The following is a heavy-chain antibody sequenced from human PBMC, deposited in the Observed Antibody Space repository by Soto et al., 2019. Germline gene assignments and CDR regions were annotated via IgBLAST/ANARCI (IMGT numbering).Heavy chain of an antibody. V-gene: IGHV4-34*01. CDR3: ARGRYCSGGSCYFYFDY. D-gene: IGHD2-15*01. CDR1: GGSFSGYY. CDR2: INHSGST. J-gene: IGHJ4*02. Sequence: QVQLQQWGAGLLKPSETLSLTCAAYGGSFSGYYWSWIRQPPGKGLEWIGEINHSGSTNYNPSLKSRVTISVDTSKNQFSLKLSSVTAADTAVYYCARGRYCSGGSCYFYFDYWGQGTLVTVSS.